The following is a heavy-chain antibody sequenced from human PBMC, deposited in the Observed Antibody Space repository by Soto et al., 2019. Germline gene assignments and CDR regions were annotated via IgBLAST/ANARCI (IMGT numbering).Heavy chain of an antibody. D-gene: IGHD5-12*01. Sequence: QVQLVESGGGVVQPGRSLRLSCAASGFTFSSYAMHWVRQAPGKGLEWVAVISYDGSNKYYADSVKGRFTISRDNSKNPLYLQMNSLRAEDTAVYYCARGGIEIVATSGDVWGQGTTVTVSS. CDR3: ARGGIEIVATSGDV. CDR1: GFTFSSYA. J-gene: IGHJ6*02. V-gene: IGHV3-30-3*01. CDR2: ISYDGSNK.